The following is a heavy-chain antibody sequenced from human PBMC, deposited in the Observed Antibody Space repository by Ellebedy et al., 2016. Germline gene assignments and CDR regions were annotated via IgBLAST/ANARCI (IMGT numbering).Heavy chain of an antibody. CDR3: AREGAEGFDLVRYFEN. V-gene: IGHV3-66*01. Sequence: GGSLRLSCAASGLTVRTNYMSWVRQAPGKGLEWVSVLYSGGSTNYSDSVKGRFIISRDNSKNTLYLQMNSLRAEDTAVYYCAREGAEGFDLVRYFENWGQGTLVTVSS. J-gene: IGHJ4*02. CDR2: LYSGGST. D-gene: IGHD2-8*02. CDR1: GLTVRTNY.